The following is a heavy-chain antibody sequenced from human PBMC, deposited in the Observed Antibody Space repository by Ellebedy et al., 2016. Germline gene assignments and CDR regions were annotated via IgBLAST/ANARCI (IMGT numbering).Heavy chain of an antibody. J-gene: IGHJ4*02. CDR3: TRDGSEWSRDY. CDR2: IVNSGRET. CDR1: GFTFSNFF. D-gene: IGHD2-8*01. V-gene: IGHV3-21*06. Sequence: GGSLRLXCAASGFTFSNFFMTWVRQAPRKGLEWVATIVNSGRETYYADPLRGRFTISRDNAMNSVYLQMDSLTVEDTAVYYCTRDGSEWSRDYWGQGTLVTVSS.